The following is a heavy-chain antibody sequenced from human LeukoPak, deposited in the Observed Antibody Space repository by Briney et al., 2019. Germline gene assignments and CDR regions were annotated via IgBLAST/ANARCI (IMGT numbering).Heavy chain of an antibody. J-gene: IGHJ3*02. D-gene: IGHD6-13*01. V-gene: IGHV1-2*02. Sequence: ASVKVSCKASGYYFTGYYMHWVRQAPGQGLEWMGWMNPNNGGTNYAQKFQGRVTMTRDTSNSTAHMELSSLTSDDTAVYYCARPKAAAGTIGAFDIWGQGTMVTVSS. CDR3: ARPKAAAGTIGAFDI. CDR2: MNPNNGGT. CDR1: GYYFTGYY.